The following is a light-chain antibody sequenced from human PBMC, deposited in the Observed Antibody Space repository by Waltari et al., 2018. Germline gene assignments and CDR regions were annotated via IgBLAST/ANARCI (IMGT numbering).Light chain of an antibody. CDR1: QSISSY. Sequence: EIVLTQSPATLSLSPGERATLSCRASQSISSYISWYRQKPGQTPTLLIYDASQRATGIPARIRGSGSGTDFTLTITGVEPEDFADYFCQQGSGWPPTYSFGQGTKLEIK. CDR2: DAS. CDR3: QQGSGWPPTYS. J-gene: IGKJ2*01. V-gene: IGKV3-11*01.